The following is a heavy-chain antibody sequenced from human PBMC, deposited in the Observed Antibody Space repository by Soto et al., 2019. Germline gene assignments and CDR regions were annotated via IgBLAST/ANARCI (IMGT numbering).Heavy chain of an antibody. D-gene: IGHD3-10*01. CDR2: IYYTGST. J-gene: IGHJ6*02. V-gene: IGHV4-59*08. CDR3: VRKGFGALQGLVVV. Sequence: PSETLSLTCAVSGGSISSFYWSWIRQPPGKGLEWVGYIYYTGSTNYNASLKSRVAISVDTSKNQFSLKLSSMTAADAALYYCVRKGFGALQGLVVVWVQGTTVTVSS. CDR1: GGSISSFY.